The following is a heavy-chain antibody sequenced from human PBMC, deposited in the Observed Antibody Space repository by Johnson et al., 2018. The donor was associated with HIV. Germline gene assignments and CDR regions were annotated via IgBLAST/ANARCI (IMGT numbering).Heavy chain of an antibody. J-gene: IGHJ3*02. CDR2: ISYDGSNK. CDR3: AIIPPGGAGKGADAFDI. V-gene: IGHV3-30*19. D-gene: IGHD1-26*01. CDR1: GFTFSSYG. Sequence: QVQLVESGGGVVQPGGSLILSCAASGFTFSSYGMHWVRQAPGKGLEWVAVISYDGSNKYYADSVKGRFTISRDNSKNTLYLQMNSLRAEDTAVYYCAIIPPGGAGKGADAFDIWGQGTMVTVSS.